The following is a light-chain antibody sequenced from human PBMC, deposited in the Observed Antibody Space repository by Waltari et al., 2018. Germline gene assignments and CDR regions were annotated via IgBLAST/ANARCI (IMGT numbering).Light chain of an antibody. V-gene: IGLV2-8*01. CDR3: SSYAGSDNFVV. J-gene: IGLJ2*01. CDR1: SSDIGGSNY. Sequence: QSALTQPPSASGSPGQSVTISCPGTSSDIGGSNYVSWYQHHPDNAPKLMIYEVSKRPSGVPDRFSGSKSDNTASLTVSGLQAEDEADYYCSSYAGSDNFVVFGGGTKLTVL. CDR2: EVS.